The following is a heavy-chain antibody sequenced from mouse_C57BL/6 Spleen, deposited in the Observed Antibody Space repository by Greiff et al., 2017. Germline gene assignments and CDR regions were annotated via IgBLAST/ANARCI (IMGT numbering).Heavy chain of an antibody. Sequence: VQLQQSGPGLVQPSQSLSITCTVSGFSLTSYGVHWVRQSPGKGLEWLGVIWRGGSTDYNAAFMSRLSITKDNSKSQVFFIMNSLQADDTAIYYCAKNFYYGNYGYFDYWGQGTTLTVSS. D-gene: IGHD2-1*01. CDR1: GFSLTSYG. V-gene: IGHV2-5*01. CDR3: AKNFYYGNYGYFDY. J-gene: IGHJ2*01. CDR2: IWRGGST.